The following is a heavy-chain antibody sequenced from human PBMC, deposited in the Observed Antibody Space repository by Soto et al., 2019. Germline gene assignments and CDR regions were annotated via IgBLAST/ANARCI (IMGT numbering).Heavy chain of an antibody. D-gene: IGHD4-17*01. CDR1: GFTVSSNY. CDR2: IYSGGST. Sequence: EVQLVESGGGLIQPGESLRLSCAASGFTVSSNYMSWVRQAPGKGLEWVSLIYSGGSTYYADSVKGRFTISRDNSKNTLYLQMNSLRAEDTAVYYCARGLGNGDYGDPGDYWGQGTLVTVSS. V-gene: IGHV3-53*01. CDR3: ARGLGNGDYGDPGDY. J-gene: IGHJ4*02.